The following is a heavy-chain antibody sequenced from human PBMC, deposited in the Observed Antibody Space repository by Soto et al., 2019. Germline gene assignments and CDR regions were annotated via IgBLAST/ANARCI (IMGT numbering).Heavy chain of an antibody. CDR2: LYYTETT. CDR1: GGSISTYY. D-gene: IGHD3-3*01. J-gene: IGHJ3*02. V-gene: IGHV4-59*01. CDR3: ARGRRITIFGVVMIDAFDI. Sequence: SETLSLTCSVSGGSISTYYWSWIRQPPGKGLEWIGYLYYTETTNYNPSLMSRVTMSVDTSKNQFSLKLNSVTAADAAVYYCARGRRITIFGVVMIDAFDIWGQGTMVTVPS.